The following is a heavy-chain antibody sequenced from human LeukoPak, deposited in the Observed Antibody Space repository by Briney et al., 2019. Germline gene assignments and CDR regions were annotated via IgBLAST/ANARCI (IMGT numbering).Heavy chain of an antibody. CDR2: IDHSGNTNY. J-gene: IGHJ4*02. Sequence: SETLSLTCTVAGETMRNYYWNWIRQPPGKGLEWIGYIDHSGNTNYNYNPSLTSRVIISEDASQNQFSLKLSSVTAADTAVYYCARQYTHWNPFAGWGQGTLVTVSS. CDR3: ARQYTHWNPFAG. CDR1: GETMRNYY. V-gene: IGHV4-59*08. D-gene: IGHD1-1*01.